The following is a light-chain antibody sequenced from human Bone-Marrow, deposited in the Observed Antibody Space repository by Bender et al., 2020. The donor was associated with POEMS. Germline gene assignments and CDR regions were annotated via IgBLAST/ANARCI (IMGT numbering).Light chain of an antibody. CDR3: QSYDSTSRAV. Sequence: NFMLTQPHSVSESPGKTVTISCTRSSGSIANNYVQWYQQRPGSAPTSVVYEYNHRPSGVPDRFSGSIDTSSNSAYLTISGLKTEDEADYYCQSYDSTSRAVFGGGTKLTVL. V-gene: IGLV6-57*03. CDR2: EYN. J-gene: IGLJ3*02. CDR1: SGSIANNY.